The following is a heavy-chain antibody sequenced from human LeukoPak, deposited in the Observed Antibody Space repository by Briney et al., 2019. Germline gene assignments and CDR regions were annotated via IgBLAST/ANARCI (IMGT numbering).Heavy chain of an antibody. D-gene: IGHD4-17*01. CDR3: ARDLVDVYGVLDY. Sequence: GGSLRLSCAASGFTFSSYAMHWVRQAPGKGLEWAAVISYDGSNKYYADSVKGRFTISRDNSKNTLYLQMNSLRAEDTAVYYCARDLVDVYGVLDYWGQGTLVTVSS. J-gene: IGHJ4*02. CDR2: ISYDGSNK. V-gene: IGHV3-30*04. CDR1: GFTFSSYA.